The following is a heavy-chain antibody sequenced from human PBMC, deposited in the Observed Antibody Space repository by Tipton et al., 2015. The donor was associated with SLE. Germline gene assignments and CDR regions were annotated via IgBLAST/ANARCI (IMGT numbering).Heavy chain of an antibody. J-gene: IGHJ6*02. CDR3: ARGGLTGYFYGMDV. CDR2: IYSGGST. V-gene: IGHV3-66*01. CDR1: GFTVSSNY. Sequence: VQLVQSGGGLVQPGGSLRLSCAASGFTVSSNYMSWVRQAPGKGLEWVSVIYSGGSTYYADSVKGRFTISRDNSKNTLYLQMNSLRAEDTAVYYCARGGLTGYFYGMDVWGQGTTVTVSS. D-gene: IGHD3-9*01.